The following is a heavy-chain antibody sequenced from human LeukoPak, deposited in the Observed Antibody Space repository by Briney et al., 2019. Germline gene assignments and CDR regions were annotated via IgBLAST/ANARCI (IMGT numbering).Heavy chain of an antibody. J-gene: IGHJ4*02. CDR2: IYSGGST. CDR1: GFTVSSDY. Sequence: PGGSLRLSCAASGFTVSSDYMSWVRQAPGKGLEWVSVIYSGGSTNYADSVKGRFTISRDNSKNTLYLQMNSLRAEDTAVYYCARWLQSLACFDHWGQGTLVTVSS. D-gene: IGHD5-24*01. V-gene: IGHV3-53*01. CDR3: ARWLQSLACFDH.